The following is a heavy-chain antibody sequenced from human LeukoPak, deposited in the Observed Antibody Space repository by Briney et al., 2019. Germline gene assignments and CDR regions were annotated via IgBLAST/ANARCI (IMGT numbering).Heavy chain of an antibody. V-gene: IGHV3-64D*09. D-gene: IGHD2-15*01. CDR3: VRGYSFGPYGMDV. CDR2: ISDSGGST. CDR1: GFPFSSYA. Sequence: GGSLTLSCSASGFPFSSYAMHWVRQAPGKGLEYVSAISDSGGSTYYADSVKGRFTISRDNSKNTLYLQTSSLRAEDTAVYFCVRGYSFGPYGMDVWGQGTTVTVSS. J-gene: IGHJ6*02.